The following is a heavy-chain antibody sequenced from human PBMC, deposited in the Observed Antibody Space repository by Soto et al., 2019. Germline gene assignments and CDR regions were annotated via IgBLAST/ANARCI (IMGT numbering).Heavy chain of an antibody. CDR2: IIPMFGTP. CDR1: GGSVNSHA. Sequence: QVQLEQSGAEVKKAGSSVKVSCKAFGGSVNSHAISWVRQAPGQGLEWMGGIIPMFGTPTYAQKFQDGVTIGAEESTSTVYLDLSSLRSEDTAVYYCARSRNVAEFNDYGGNYHGFDIWGQGTMVTVSS. V-gene: IGHV1-69*01. CDR3: ARSRNVAEFNDYGGNYHGFDI. J-gene: IGHJ3*02. D-gene: IGHD4-17*01.